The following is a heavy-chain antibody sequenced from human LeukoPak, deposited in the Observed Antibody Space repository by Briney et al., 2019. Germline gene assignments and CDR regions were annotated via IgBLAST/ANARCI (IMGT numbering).Heavy chain of an antibody. V-gene: IGHV3-48*04. CDR2: ISSSGSTI. J-gene: IGHJ4*02. CDR3: ARVMGKNSGYDN. D-gene: IGHD5-12*01. Sequence: GGSLRLSCAASGFTFSSYSMNWVRQAPGKGLEWVSYISSSGSTIYYADSVKGRFTISRDNAKNSLYLQMNSLRAEDTAVYYCARVMGKNSGYDNWGQGTLVTVSS. CDR1: GFTFSSYS.